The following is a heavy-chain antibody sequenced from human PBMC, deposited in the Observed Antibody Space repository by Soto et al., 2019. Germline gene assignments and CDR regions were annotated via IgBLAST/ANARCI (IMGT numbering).Heavy chain of an antibody. CDR3: ARDLGGATPAFGY. CDR2: IYYNGNT. J-gene: IGHJ4*02. V-gene: IGHV4-59*12. Sequence: SETLSLTCTVSRGSISTYYWSWIRQPPGKGLECIGYIYYNGNTNYNPSLKSRVTISVDTSKNQFTLNLNSVTAADTAVYYCARDLGGATPAFGYWGQGTLVTVSS. CDR1: RGSISTYY. D-gene: IGHD1-26*01.